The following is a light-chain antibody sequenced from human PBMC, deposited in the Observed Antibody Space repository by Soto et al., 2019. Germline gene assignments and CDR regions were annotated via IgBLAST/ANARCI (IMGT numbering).Light chain of an antibody. CDR2: GAS. Sequence: AIRMTQSPSSLSASAGDRVAIACRASQDVGRYLAWYQQEPGQAPKLLIYGASTLQSGVPSRFSGGGSGTDFTLTISFLQSEDFATYYCQHYKNYPWTFGQGTKVEIK. J-gene: IGKJ1*01. V-gene: IGKV1-8*01. CDR1: QDVGRY. CDR3: QHYKNYPWT.